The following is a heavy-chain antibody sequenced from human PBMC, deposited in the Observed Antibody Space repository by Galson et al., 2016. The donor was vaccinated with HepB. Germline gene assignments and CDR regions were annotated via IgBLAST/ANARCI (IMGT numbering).Heavy chain of an antibody. V-gene: IGHV4-4*02. J-gene: IGHJ4*02. CDR1: DGSIGTRNW. CDR3: ASGEDSLAVAGLFQY. D-gene: IGHD6-19*01. CDR2: IFRSGST. Sequence: ETLSLTCVVSDGSIGTRNWWSWVRQPPGKGPEWIGEIFRSGSTSYNPSLKSRVTISVDKSKNQLSLQLSSVSAADTAVYYCASGEDSLAVAGLFQYWGQGTLVTVSS.